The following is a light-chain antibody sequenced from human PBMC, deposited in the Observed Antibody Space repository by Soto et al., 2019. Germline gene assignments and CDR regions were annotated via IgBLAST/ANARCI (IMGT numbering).Light chain of an antibody. J-gene: IGLJ3*02. CDR2: DVN. CDR1: SSDVGGYNS. CDR3: SSYTSGRTLV. V-gene: IGLV2-14*01. Sequence: QSALTQPASVSGSPGQSITISCTGTSSDVGGYNSVSWYQQHPGKVPKLMIYDVNDRPSGVSDRFSGSKSGNTASLAISGLQVEDEADYYCSSYTSGRTLVFGGGTKLTVL.